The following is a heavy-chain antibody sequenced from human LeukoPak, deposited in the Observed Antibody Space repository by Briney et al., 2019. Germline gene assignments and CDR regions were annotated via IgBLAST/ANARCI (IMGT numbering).Heavy chain of an antibody. CDR1: GGSISSSSYY. D-gene: IGHD5-18*01. J-gene: IGHJ4*02. CDR2: IYYSGST. Sequence: SETLSLTCTVSGGSISSSSYYWGWIRQPPGKGLEWIGSIYYSGSTYYNPSLKSRVTISVDTSKNQFFLKLSSVTAADTAVYYCARDRGGYTYSHDYWGQGTLVTVSS. CDR3: ARDRGGYTYSHDY. V-gene: IGHV4-39*07.